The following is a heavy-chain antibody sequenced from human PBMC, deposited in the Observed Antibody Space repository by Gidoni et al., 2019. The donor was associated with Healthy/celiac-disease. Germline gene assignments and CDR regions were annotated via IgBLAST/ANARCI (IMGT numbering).Heavy chain of an antibody. D-gene: IGHD3-10*01. Sequence: QVQLQESGPGLVKPSETLSLTCTGSCGSISSYYWSWIRQPPGKGLEWIGYIYYRWSTNYNPSLKSRVTISVDTSKNQFSLKLSSVTAADTAVYYCARDMVRGVFDYWGQGTLVTVSS. CDR1: CGSISSYY. J-gene: IGHJ4*02. V-gene: IGHV4-59*01. CDR2: IYYRWST. CDR3: ARDMVRGVFDY.